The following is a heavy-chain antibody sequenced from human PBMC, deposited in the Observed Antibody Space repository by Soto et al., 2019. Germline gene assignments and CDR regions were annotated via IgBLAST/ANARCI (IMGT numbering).Heavy chain of an antibody. CDR2: ISGSGGNT. CDR3: ARDKGEYFDY. V-gene: IGHV3-23*01. CDR1: GFTFSSYA. Sequence: GGSLRLSCAASGFTFSSYAMSWVRQAPGKGLEWVSAISGSGGNTYYADSVKGRFTISRDNSNNTLSLQMNSLRAEDTAVYYCARDKGEYFDYWGQGTLVTVSS. D-gene: IGHD2-21*01. J-gene: IGHJ4*02.